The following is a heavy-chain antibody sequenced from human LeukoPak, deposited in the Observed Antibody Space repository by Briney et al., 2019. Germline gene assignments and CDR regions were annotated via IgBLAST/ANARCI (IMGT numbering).Heavy chain of an antibody. V-gene: IGHV4-34*01. CDR1: GGSFSGYY. CDR2: INHSGST. Sequence: SETLSLTCAVYGGSFSGYYWSWIRQPPGKGLEWIGEINHSGSTNYSPSLKSRVTISVDTSKNQFSLKLSSVTAADTAVYYCARGGGITGTHKPFDYWGQGTLVTVSS. CDR3: ARGGGITGTHKPFDY. D-gene: IGHD1-7*01. J-gene: IGHJ4*02.